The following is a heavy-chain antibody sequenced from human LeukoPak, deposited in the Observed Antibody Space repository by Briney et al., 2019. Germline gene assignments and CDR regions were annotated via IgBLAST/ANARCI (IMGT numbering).Heavy chain of an antibody. J-gene: IGHJ3*02. D-gene: IGHD3-3*01. CDR2: INPNSGGT. CDR3: WVTIRFLEWLPPADAFDI. Sequence: ASVKVSCNASGYTFTGYYMHWVRQAPGQGLEWMGWINPNSGGTNYAQKFQGRVTMTRDTSISTAYMELSRLRSDDTAVYYCWVTIRFLEWLPPADAFDIWGQGTMVTVSS. V-gene: IGHV1-2*02. CDR1: GYTFTGYY.